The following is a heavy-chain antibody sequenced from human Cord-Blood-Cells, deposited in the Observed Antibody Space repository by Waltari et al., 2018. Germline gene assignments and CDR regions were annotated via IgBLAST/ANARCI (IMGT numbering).Heavy chain of an antibody. CDR2: IYYSGST. CDR1: GGSISSSSYY. J-gene: IGHJ4*02. CDR3: ARHGNSGCYS. V-gene: IGHV4-39*01. D-gene: IGHD6-19*01. Sequence: QLQLQESGPGLVKPSGTLSLTCTVSGGSISSSSYYWGWIRQPPGKGLEWIGSIYYSGSTYYNPSLKSRVTISVDTSKNQFSLKLSSVTAADTAVYYCARHGNSGCYSWGQGTLVTVSS.